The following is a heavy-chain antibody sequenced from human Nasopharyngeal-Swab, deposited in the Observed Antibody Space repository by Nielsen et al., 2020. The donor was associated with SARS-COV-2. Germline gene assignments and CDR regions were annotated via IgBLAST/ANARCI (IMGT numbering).Heavy chain of an antibody. Sequence: SLKISCAASGFTFSSYAMSWVRQAPGKGLEWVSAISGSGGSTYYADSVKGRFTISRDNSKNTLYLEMNSLSAEETAVYYCAKSAGIVVPAAMLGTIDYWGQGTLVTVSS. V-gene: IGHV3-23*01. J-gene: IGHJ4*02. CDR2: ISGSGGST. CDR1: GFTFSSYA. CDR3: AKSAGIVVPAAMLGTIDY. D-gene: IGHD2-2*01.